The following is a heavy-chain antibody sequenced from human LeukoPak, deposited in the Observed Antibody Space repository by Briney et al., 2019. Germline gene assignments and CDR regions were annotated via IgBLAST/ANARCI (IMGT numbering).Heavy chain of an antibody. Sequence: PGGSLRLSCAASGFTFSSYSMNWVRQAPGKGLEWVSSISSSSSYIYYADSVKGRFTISRDNAKNSLYLQMNSLRAEDTAVYYCARVRLRRRRPGGEDYWGQGTLVTVSS. J-gene: IGHJ4*02. CDR2: ISSSSSYI. V-gene: IGHV3-21*01. D-gene: IGHD3-10*01. CDR3: ARVRLRRRRPGGEDY. CDR1: GFTFSSYS.